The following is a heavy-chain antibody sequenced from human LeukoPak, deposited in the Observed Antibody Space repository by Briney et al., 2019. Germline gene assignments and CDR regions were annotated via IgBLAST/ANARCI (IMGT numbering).Heavy chain of an antibody. CDR2: ISSSSSYI. V-gene: IGHV3-21*01. J-gene: IGHJ4*02. CDR3: ARDPLGAVAGTYFDH. CDR1: GFTFSSYS. D-gene: IGHD6-19*01. Sequence: GGSLRLSCAASGFTFSSYSMNWVRQAPGKGLEWVSSISSSSSYIYYADSVKGRFTISRDNAKNSLYLQMNSLRAEDTAVYYCARDPLGAVAGTYFDHWGQGTLVTVSS.